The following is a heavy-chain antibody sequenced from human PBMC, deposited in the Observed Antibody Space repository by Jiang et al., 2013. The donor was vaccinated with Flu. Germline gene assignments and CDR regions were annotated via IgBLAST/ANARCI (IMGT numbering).Heavy chain of an antibody. D-gene: IGHD3-22*01. CDR1: GFTFSNYA. CDR2: ISGGGGDGK. V-gene: IGHV3-23*01. CDR3: AKLTDYFDSSGNFHH. J-gene: IGHJ4*02. Sequence: VQLLESGGGLIQPGGSLRLSCTVSGFTFSNYAMSWVRQAPGKGLEWVSGISGGGGDGKYYTESVKGRFTISRDNSKNTLFLQMNTLRDDDTAVYFCAKLTDYFDSSGNFHHWGQGTLVTVSS.